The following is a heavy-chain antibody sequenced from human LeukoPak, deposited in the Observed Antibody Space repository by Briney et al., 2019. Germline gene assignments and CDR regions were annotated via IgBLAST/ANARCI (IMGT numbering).Heavy chain of an antibody. V-gene: IGHV1-8*01. J-gene: IGHJ4*02. Sequence: ASVKLSCKASGYTFTSYDINWVRQATGQGLEWMGWMNPNSGNTGYAQKFQGRVTMTRNTSISTAYMELSSLRSEDTAVYYCARGPGLNTAMGNWGQGTLVTVSS. CDR3: ARGPGLNTAMGN. D-gene: IGHD5-18*01. CDR2: MNPNSGNT. CDR1: GYTFTSYD.